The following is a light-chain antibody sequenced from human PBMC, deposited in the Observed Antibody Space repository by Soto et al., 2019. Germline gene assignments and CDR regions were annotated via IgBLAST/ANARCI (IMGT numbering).Light chain of an antibody. J-gene: IGLJ1*01. CDR1: SSDVGAYNL. V-gene: IGLV2-23*02. CDR2: DVN. CDR3: SSYAVDTSLA. Sequence: QSALTQPASVSGAPGQSITITCTGTSSDVGAYNLVSWYQQHPGKAPKAKIYDVNKRPSGVSNRFSGSKSGNTASLTISGLQAEDDADYYCSSYAVDTSLAFGTGTKVTVL.